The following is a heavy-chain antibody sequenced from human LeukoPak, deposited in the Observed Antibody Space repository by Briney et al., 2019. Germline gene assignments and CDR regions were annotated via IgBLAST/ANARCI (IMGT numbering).Heavy chain of an antibody. Sequence: ASVKVTCKASGYTLTSYDINWVRQATGQGREWLGWVNPNSRHAGSPQKVQGRVTMTRDTSISTAYMELSSLTSEDTAVYYCARGVLDGVDVWGQGTAVTVSS. J-gene: IGHJ6*02. CDR1: GYTLTSYD. V-gene: IGHV1-8*01. CDR2: VNPNSRHA. D-gene: IGHD3-3*02. CDR3: ARGVLDGVDV.